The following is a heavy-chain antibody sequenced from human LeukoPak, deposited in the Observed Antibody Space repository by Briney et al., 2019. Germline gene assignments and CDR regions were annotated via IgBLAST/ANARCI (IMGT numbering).Heavy chain of an antibody. CDR2: INPSGGST. J-gene: IGHJ2*01. Sequence: ASVKVSCKASGYTFTSYYMHWVRQAPGQGLEWMGIINPSGGSTSYAQKFQGRVTMTRDTSTSTAYMELRSLRSDDTAVYYCARDRYYDILTGYYRWYFDLWGRGTLVTVSS. CDR1: GYTFTSYY. CDR3: ARDRYYDILTGYYRWYFDL. D-gene: IGHD3-9*01. V-gene: IGHV1-46*01.